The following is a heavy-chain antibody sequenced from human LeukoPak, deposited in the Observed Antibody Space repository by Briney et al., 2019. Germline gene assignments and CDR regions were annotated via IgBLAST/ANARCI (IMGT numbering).Heavy chain of an antibody. CDR2: ISSSRSYI. D-gene: IGHD6-19*01. J-gene: IGHJ6*02. V-gene: IGHV3-21*01. CDR3: ARVPYSSGWYEGMDV. CDR1: GVSFSSYS. Sequence: GGSLRLSCAASGVSFSSYSMYWVRQAPGKGRGWVSSISSSRSYIYYADSVKGRFTISRDNAKNSLYLQLNSLRAEDTAVYYCARVPYSSGWYEGMDVWGQGTTVTVSS.